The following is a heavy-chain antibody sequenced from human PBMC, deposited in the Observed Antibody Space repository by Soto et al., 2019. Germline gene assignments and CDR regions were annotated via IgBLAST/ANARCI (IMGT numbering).Heavy chain of an antibody. D-gene: IGHD3-10*01. CDR1: GFTFGDYS. CDR3: AREQGAFTRIRGDVDH. J-gene: IGHJ4*02. V-gene: IGHV3-49*05. CDR2: IRRKDFGGTT. Sequence: EVQLVESGGDLVKPGQSLRLSCIASGFTFGDYSMSWFRQAPGKGLEWLNFIRRKDFGGTTEDAASVKGRFTISRDDSRSILYLQMNSLEIEDTGVYYCAREQGAFTRIRGDVDHWGQGTLVTVSP.